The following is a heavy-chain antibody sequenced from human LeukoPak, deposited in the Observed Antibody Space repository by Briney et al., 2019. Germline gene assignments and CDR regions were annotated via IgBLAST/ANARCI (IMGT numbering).Heavy chain of an antibody. CDR2: ISSGGSAI. CDR3: ARYYGSWSADY. V-gene: IGHV3-48*01. D-gene: IGHD6-13*01. Sequence: GGSLRLSCAASGFTFSSYSMNWVRQAPGKGLEWVSYISSGGSAIYYADSVKGRFTISRDNAKNSLYLQMNSLRAEDTAVYYCARYYGSWSADYWGQGTLVTVSS. J-gene: IGHJ4*02. CDR1: GFTFSSYS.